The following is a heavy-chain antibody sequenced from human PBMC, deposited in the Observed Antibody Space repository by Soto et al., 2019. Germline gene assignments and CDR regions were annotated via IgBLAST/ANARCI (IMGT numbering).Heavy chain of an antibody. CDR3: ARAYGYSSSWSYYYYYMDV. CDR2: TYYRSKWYN. D-gene: IGHD6-13*01. CDR1: GDSVSSNSAA. Sequence: PSQTLSLTCAISGDSVSSNSAAWNWIRQSPSRGLEWLGRTYYRSKWYNDYAVSVKSRITINPDTSKNQFSLQLNSVTPEDTAVYYCARAYGYSSSWSYYYYYMDVWGKGTTVTVSS. V-gene: IGHV6-1*01. J-gene: IGHJ6*03.